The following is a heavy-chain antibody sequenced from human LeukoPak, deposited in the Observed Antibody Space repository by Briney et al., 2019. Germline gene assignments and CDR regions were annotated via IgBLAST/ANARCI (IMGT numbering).Heavy chain of an antibody. D-gene: IGHD2-2*01. V-gene: IGHV4-4*02. J-gene: IGHJ6*03. CDR1: GGSISSSNW. CDR2: IYHSGGT. CDR3: ARSHYGNTNTNYYMDV. Sequence: SGTLSLTCAVSGGSISSSNWWSWVRPPPGKGLEWIGEIYHSGGTNYNPSLKSRVTISVDKSKNLFSLSLTSVTAADTAMYYCARSHYGNTNTNYYMDVWGKGTTVTVSS.